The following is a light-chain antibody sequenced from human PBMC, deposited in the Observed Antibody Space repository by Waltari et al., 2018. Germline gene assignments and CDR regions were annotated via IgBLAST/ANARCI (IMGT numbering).Light chain of an antibody. CDR1: QSLLHSNGYNY. Sequence: DIVMTQSPLSLPVTPGEPASISCRSSQSLLHSNGYNYLDWYLQKPGQSPQLLIYLGSNRASGVPDRFSGSGSGTDFTLTISSLQAEDVAVYYCQQYYSTLRTFGQGTKVEIK. V-gene: IGKV2-28*01. J-gene: IGKJ1*01. CDR2: LGS. CDR3: QQYYSTLRT.